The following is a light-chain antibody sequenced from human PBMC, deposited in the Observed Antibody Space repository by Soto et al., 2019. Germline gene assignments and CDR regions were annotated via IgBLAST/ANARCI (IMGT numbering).Light chain of an antibody. CDR2: GAS. J-gene: IGKJ4*01. CDR3: QQYGSSPLT. CDR1: QSVSSSY. Sequence: EIVLTQSPGTLSLSPGERATLSCRASQSVSSSYLAWYQQKRGQAPRLIIYGASISGTGIPDRFSGSGSGTDLTLTISRLEPEDFAVYYCQQYGSSPLTFGGGTKLEIK. V-gene: IGKV3-20*01.